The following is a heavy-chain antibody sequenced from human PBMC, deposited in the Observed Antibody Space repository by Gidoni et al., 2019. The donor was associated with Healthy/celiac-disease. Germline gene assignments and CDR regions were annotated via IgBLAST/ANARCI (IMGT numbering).Heavy chain of an antibody. CDR2: LSSSGSTL. J-gene: IGHJ3*02. Sequence: QVQLVESGGGVVKPGGSLRLSCAASGFTCSDYYMSLIRQAPGKGPEWVSYLSSSGSTLYYADSVKGRFTISREHAMNSLYLQMNSLSAEDTAVYYCAREANSSGWFLLPDAFDIWGQGTMVTVSS. CDR3: AREANSSGWFLLPDAFDI. D-gene: IGHD6-19*01. V-gene: IGHV3-11*01. CDR1: GFTCSDYY.